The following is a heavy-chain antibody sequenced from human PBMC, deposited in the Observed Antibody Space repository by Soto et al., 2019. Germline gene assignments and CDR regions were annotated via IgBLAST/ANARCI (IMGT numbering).Heavy chain of an antibody. D-gene: IGHD3-22*01. Sequence: PSETLSLTCAVSGYSISSGYYWGWIRQPPGKGLEWIGSIYHSGSTYYNPSLKSRVTISVDTSKNQFSLKLSSVTAADTAVYYCARVATMIAFDYWGQGTLVTVS. CDR1: GYSISSGYY. J-gene: IGHJ4*02. V-gene: IGHV4-38-2*01. CDR3: ARVATMIAFDY. CDR2: IYHSGST.